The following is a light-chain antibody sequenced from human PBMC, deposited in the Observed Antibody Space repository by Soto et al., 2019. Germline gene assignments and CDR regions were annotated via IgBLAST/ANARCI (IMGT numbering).Light chain of an antibody. V-gene: IGKV3-15*01. CDR2: DVS. CDR1: QSVSSN. J-gene: IGKJ1*01. CDR3: QQYINDWA. Sequence: EIVLTQSPGTLSLSPGERATLSCRASQSVSSNLAWYQQKPGQAPRLLIHDVSSLQGGVPSRFSGSGSGTEFTLTISGLQPDDFATYYCQQYINDWAFGQGTKVDIK.